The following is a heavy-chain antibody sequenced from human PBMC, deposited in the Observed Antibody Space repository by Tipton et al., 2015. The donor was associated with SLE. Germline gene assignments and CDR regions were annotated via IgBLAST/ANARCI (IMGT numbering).Heavy chain of an antibody. V-gene: IGHV4-59*11. CDR2: MFDNGNT. CDR3: ARDRGPYTNWFDP. D-gene: IGHD1-14*01. J-gene: IGHJ5*02. Sequence: TLSLTCTVSGGSISSHYWSWIRQPPGKGLEWIGNMFDNGNTNYSPSLKSRVTMSLDTSKNQFSLKLTSVTTADTALYYCARDRGPYTNWFDPWGQGTLVTVSS. CDR1: GGSISSHY.